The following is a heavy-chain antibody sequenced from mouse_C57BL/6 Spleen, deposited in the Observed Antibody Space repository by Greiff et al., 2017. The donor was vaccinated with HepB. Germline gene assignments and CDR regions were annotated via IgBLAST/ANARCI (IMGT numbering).Heavy chain of an antibody. CDR3: ARRVVTYYFDY. V-gene: IGHV1-67*01. J-gene: IGHJ2*01. Sequence: VKVVESGPELVRPGVSVKISCKGSGYTFTDYAMHWVKQSHAKSLEWIGVISTYYGDASYNQKFKDKATMTVDKSSSTAYMELARLTSEDSAVYYCARRVVTYYFDYWGQGTTLTVSS. CDR2: ISTYYGDA. CDR1: GYTFTDYA. D-gene: IGHD2-2*01.